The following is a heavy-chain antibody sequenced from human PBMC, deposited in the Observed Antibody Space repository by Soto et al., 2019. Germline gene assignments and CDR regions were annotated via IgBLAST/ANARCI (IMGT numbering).Heavy chain of an antibody. CDR3: ARAEPYYDILTGYSLFDY. V-gene: IGHV1-18*01. D-gene: IGHD3-9*01. CDR2: ISAYNGNT. J-gene: IGHJ4*02. CDR1: GYNFTSYG. Sequence: QVQLVQSGAEVKKPGASVKVSCKASGYNFTSYGISWVRQAPGQGLEWMGWISAYNGNTNYAQKLQGRVTMTTDTSTSTAYMELRSLRSDDTAVYYCARAEPYYDILTGYSLFDYWGQGTLVTVSS.